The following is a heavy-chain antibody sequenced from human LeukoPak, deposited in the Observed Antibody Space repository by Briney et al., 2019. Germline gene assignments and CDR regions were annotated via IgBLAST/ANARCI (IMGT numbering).Heavy chain of an antibody. CDR3: AKRGVVIRVILVGFHKEAYYFDS. CDR1: GLTLGNYG. Sequence: GGSLRPSLAVSGLTLGNYGMTWFRQAPGKGLGWVAVISDRGGSTNYADSVKGRFTISRDNAKNTLYLQMNSLRAEDTAVYFCAKRGVVIRVILVGFHKEAYYFDSWGQGVLVTVSS. D-gene: IGHD3-22*01. V-gene: IGHV3-23*01. J-gene: IGHJ4*02. CDR2: ISDRGGST.